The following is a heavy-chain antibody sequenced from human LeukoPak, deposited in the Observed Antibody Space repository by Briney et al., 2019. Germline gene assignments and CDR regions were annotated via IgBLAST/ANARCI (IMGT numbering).Heavy chain of an antibody. D-gene: IGHD3-22*01. CDR1: GFTFSSYV. Sequence: PGGSLRLPCAASGFTFSSYVMSWVRQAPGKGLEWVSAISGSGDITYYADSVKGRFTISRDNSKNTLYLQMNSLRAEDTAVYYCASDYDSSGYYYMAGYYFDYWGQGTLVTVSS. CDR2: ISGSGDIT. V-gene: IGHV3-23*01. J-gene: IGHJ4*02. CDR3: ASDYDSSGYYYMAGYYFDY.